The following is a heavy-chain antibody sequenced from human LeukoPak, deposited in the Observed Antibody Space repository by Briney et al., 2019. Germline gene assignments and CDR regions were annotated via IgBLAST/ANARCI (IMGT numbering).Heavy chain of an antibody. V-gene: IGHV1-24*01. CDR3: ASPAYCGGDCYPTGLAY. Sequence: ASVKVSCKVSGCTLTELSMHWVRQAPGKGLEWMGGFDPEDGETIYAQKFHGRVTMTEYTSTDTAYMELSSLRSEDTAVYYCASPAYCGGDCYPTGLAYWGQGTLVTVSS. CDR2: FDPEDGET. CDR1: GCTLTELS. D-gene: IGHD2-21*02. J-gene: IGHJ4*02.